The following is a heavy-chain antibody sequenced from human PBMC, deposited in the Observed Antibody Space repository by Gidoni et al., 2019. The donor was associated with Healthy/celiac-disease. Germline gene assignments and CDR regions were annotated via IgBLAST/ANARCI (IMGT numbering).Heavy chain of an antibody. J-gene: IGHJ4*02. D-gene: IGHD5-12*01. CDR3: ARVSSSGYDSRHFDY. V-gene: IGHV1-3*01. Sequence: QVQLVQSGAEVKKPGASVKVSCKASGYTFTSYAMHWVRQAPGQRLEWMGWINDGNGNTKYSQKFQGRVTMTRDTSESTAYMEVSRLRSEDTAVYYCARVSSSGYDSRHFDYWGQGTLVTVSS. CDR2: INDGNGNT. CDR1: GYTFTSYA.